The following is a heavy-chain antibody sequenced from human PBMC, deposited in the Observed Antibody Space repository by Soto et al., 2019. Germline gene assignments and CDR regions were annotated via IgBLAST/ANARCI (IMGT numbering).Heavy chain of an antibody. V-gene: IGHV2-5*02. J-gene: IGHJ4*02. CDR3: AHSGDLRYPFDY. Sequence: QITLKESGPTLVKPTQTLTLTCTFSGFSLTTSGVGVGWIRQPPGKALEWLALIYWDDDKRYSPSLKSRLTIPKDTSKNQVILTMTNMDPVDTATYYCAHSGDLRYPFDYWGQGTLVTVSS. CDR2: IYWDDDK. CDR1: GFSLTTSGVG. D-gene: IGHD3-9*01.